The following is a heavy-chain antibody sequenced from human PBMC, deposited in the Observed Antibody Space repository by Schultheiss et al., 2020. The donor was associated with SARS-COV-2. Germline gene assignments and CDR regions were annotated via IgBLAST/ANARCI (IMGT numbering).Heavy chain of an antibody. CDR2: IYTSGST. V-gene: IGHV4-4*07. J-gene: IGHJ3*02. D-gene: IGHD3-16*02. CDR1: GGSISSYY. Sequence: SETLSLTCTVSGGSISSYYWSWIRQPAGEGLEWIGRIYTSGSTNYNPPLKSRVTISADTSKNQFSLKLNSVTAADTAVYYCARRYSGDAFDIWGQRTMVTVSS. CDR3: ARRYSGDAFDI.